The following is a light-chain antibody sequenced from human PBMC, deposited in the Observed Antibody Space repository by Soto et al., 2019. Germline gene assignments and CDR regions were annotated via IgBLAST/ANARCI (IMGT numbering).Light chain of an antibody. CDR2: AAS. V-gene: IGKV1-6*01. CDR3: LQDYDYPRT. Sequence: AIQITQSPSSLSASAGDRVTITCRASQGIRNDLGWYQQKPGKAPKVLIYAASSLQSGVPSRFSGSGSGTDFTLTISSLQPEDFATYYCLQDYDYPRTFGQGTKVEIK. CDR1: QGIRND. J-gene: IGKJ1*01.